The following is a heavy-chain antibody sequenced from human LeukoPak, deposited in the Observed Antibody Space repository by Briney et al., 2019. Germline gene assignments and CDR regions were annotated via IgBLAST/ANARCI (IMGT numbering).Heavy chain of an antibody. CDR3: TRDPRRLDY. Sequence: SGGSLRLSCAASGFPFDEYAMHWIRQAPGKGLEWVSGISYTSDTIGYVDSVKGRFTISRDNAKNSLYLQMNSLRAEDTAVYYCTRDPRRLDYWGQGTLVTVSS. V-gene: IGHV3-9*01. CDR2: ISYTSDTI. J-gene: IGHJ4*02. CDR1: GFPFDEYA.